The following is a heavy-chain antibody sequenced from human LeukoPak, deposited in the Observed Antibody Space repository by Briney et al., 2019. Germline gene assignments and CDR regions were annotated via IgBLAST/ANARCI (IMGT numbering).Heavy chain of an antibody. CDR1: GFTFSDYY. J-gene: IGHJ4*02. D-gene: IGHD3-3*01. CDR3: ARDLRHNLQFLDQYYFEY. V-gene: IGHV3-11*01. Sequence: GGSLRLSCAASGFTFSDYYMSWIRQAPGKGLEWISYISNSGDTTSYADSVKGRFTISRDNTENSLYLQMDSLKAEDTAMYYCARDLRHNLQFLDQYYFEYWGQGALVTVSS. CDR2: ISNSGDTT.